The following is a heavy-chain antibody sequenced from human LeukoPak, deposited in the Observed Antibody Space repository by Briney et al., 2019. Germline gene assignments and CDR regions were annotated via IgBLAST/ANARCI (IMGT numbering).Heavy chain of an antibody. J-gene: IGHJ6*02. V-gene: IGHV1-46*01. CDR1: GYTFPSYY. Sequence: GASVKVSRQASGYTFPSYYMHWVRPAPGQGLAWMGIINPSGGSTSYAQKFQGRVTMTRDTSTSTVYMELSSLRSEDTAVYYCARDVVDIVATIWGGMDVWGQGTTVTVSS. CDR3: ARDVVDIVATIWGGMDV. D-gene: IGHD5-12*01. CDR2: INPSGGST.